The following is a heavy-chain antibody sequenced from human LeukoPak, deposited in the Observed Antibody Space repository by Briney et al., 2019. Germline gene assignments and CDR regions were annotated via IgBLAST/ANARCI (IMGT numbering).Heavy chain of an antibody. J-gene: IGHJ6*03. CDR3: AREGAIFGEPYYYYYMDV. CDR1: GGSISSGGYY. CDR2: IYYSGST. V-gene: IGHV4-31*03. Sequence: ASQTLSLTCTVSGGSISSGGYYWSWIRQHPGKGLEWIGYIYYSGSTYYSPSLKSRVTISVDTSKNQFSLKLSSVTAADTAVYYCAREGAIFGEPYYYYYMDVWGKGTTVTVSS. D-gene: IGHD3-3*01.